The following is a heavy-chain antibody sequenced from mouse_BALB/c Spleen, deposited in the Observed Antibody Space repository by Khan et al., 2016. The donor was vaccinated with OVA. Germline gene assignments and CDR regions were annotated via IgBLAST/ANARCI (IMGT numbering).Heavy chain of an antibody. J-gene: IGHJ1*01. CDR3: AISYYGSYWYFDV. D-gene: IGHD1-1*01. CDR2: IYPGDGRT. CDR1: GYTFIRNY. V-gene: IGHV1S56*01. Sequence: VQLQESGPEVVKPGASVKMSCKASGYTFIRNYVHWVKQRPGQGLDWIGWIYPGDGRTKYNEKFKGKTTLTADNCSTIAYMLLSSLTSEDSAIYFCAISYYGSYWYFDVWGAGTTVTVSS.